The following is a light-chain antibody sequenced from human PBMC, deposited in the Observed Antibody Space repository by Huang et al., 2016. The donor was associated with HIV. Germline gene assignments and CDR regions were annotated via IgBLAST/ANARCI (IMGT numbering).Light chain of an antibody. Sequence: EILLTQSPATLSVSPGDRATLSCGASHSVNSNLAWYQQRPGQAPRLHIYGASTRATGIPDRFSGGGSGTEFTLIISSLQSEDFAVYYCLQYNDWPRSFGGGTKVVIK. V-gene: IGKV3-15*01. J-gene: IGKJ4*01. CDR3: LQYNDWPRS. CDR2: GAS. CDR1: HSVNSN.